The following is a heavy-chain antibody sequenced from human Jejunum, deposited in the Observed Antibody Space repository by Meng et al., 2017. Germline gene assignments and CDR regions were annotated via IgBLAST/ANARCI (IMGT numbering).Heavy chain of an antibody. D-gene: IGHD3-22*01. CDR2: IKNKRDSYTA. CDR1: GFKFSDPY. J-gene: IGHJ4*02. Sequence: GGSLRLSCAASGFKFSDPYMDWVRQAPGKGLEWVGRIKNKRDSYTADYAASVKGRFTISRDDSENSLFLQMNSLKTEDTAVYYCAREWFASLADWGQGTLVTVSS. CDR3: AREWFASLAD. V-gene: IGHV3-72*01.